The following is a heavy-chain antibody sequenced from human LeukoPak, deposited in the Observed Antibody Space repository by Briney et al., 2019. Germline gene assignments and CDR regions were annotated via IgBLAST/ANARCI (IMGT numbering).Heavy chain of an antibody. CDR3: ATPLGNWIDVYYFDY. CDR1: GYTLTELS. D-gene: IGHD1-1*01. J-gene: IGHJ4*02. Sequence: GASVKVSCKVSGYTLTELSMHWVRQAPGKGLEWMGGFDPEDGETIYAQKFQGRVTMTEDTSTDTAYMELSSLRSEDTAVYYCATPLGNWIDVYYFDYWGQGTLVTVSS. V-gene: IGHV1-24*01. CDR2: FDPEDGET.